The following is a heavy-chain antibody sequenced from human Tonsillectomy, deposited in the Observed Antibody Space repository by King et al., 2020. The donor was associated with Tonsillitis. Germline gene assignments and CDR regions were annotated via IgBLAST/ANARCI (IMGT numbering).Heavy chain of an antibody. V-gene: IGHV4-30-2*01. J-gene: IGHJ6*02. CDR3: ARATSIAARGKDYYYVMDV. CDR2: IYQSGST. CDR1: GGSISSSGYS. D-gene: IGHD6-6*01. Sequence: LQLQESGSGLVKPSQTLSLTCAVSGGSISSSGYSWSWIRQPPGKGLEWIGYIYQSGSTYYNPSLKSRVTISVDRSKNQFSLKLTSVTAADTAVYYCARATSIAARGKDYYYVMDVWGQGTTVTVSS.